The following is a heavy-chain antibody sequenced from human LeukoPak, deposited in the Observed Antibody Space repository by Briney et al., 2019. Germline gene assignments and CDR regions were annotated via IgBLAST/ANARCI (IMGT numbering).Heavy chain of an antibody. Sequence: ASVKVSCKASGYTFTSYYMHWVRQAPGQGLEWMGIINPSGGSTNYAQKFQGRVTMARDTSTNTVYMELSSLRSEDTAVYYCARGPSITMVRGGQWYYYMDVWGKGTTVTISS. CDR1: GYTFTSYY. V-gene: IGHV1-46*01. CDR2: INPSGGST. J-gene: IGHJ6*03. CDR3: ARGPSITMVRGGQWYYYMDV. D-gene: IGHD3-10*01.